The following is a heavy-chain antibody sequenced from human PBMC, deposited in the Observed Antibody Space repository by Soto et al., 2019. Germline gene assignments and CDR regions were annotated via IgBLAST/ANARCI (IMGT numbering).Heavy chain of an antibody. J-gene: IGHJ6*02. D-gene: IGHD2-8*01. CDR3: TTSPDPTCLFCSNDYYYGMDV. CDR2: IKSKTDGGTT. V-gene: IGHV3-15*01. CDR1: GFTFSNAW. Sequence: PGGSLRLSCAASGFTFSNAWMSWVRQAPGKGLEWVGRIKSKTDGGTTDYAAPVKGRFTISRDDSKNTLYMQMNSLKTEDTAVYYCTTSPDPTCLFCSNDYYYGMDVWGQGTTVTVSS.